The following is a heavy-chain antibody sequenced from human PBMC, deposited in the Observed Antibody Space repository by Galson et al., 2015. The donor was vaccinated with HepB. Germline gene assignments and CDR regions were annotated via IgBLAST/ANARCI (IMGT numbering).Heavy chain of an antibody. V-gene: IGHV1-18*01. Sequence: SVKVSCKASGYTFTRNGISGVRQAPGQGLEWMGWISTNSGNTYYAQKFQDRLIMTTERSTSTAYMELRSLTSDDTAFYYCARDVRYAFEMWGQGTVVTVS. D-gene: IGHD3-10*02. CDR2: ISTNSGNT. CDR1: GYTFTRNG. CDR3: ARDVRYAFEM. J-gene: IGHJ3*02.